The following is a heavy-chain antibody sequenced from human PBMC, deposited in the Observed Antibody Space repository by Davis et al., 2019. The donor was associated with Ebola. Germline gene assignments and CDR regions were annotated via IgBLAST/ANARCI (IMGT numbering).Heavy chain of an antibody. CDR2: INHSGST. Sequence: SETLSLSCAVYGGSFSGYYWSWTRQPPGKGLEWIGEINHSGSTNYNPSLKSRVTISVDTSKNQFSLKLSSVTAADTAVYYCARGPFSAIFGVVTIYFDYWGQGTLVTVSS. CDR3: ARGPFSAIFGVVTIYFDY. CDR1: GGSFSGYY. J-gene: IGHJ4*02. D-gene: IGHD3-3*01. V-gene: IGHV4-34*01.